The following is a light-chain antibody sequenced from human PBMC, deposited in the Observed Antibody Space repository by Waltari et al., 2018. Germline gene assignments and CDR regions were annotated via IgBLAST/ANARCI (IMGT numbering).Light chain of an antibody. V-gene: IGLV1-40*01. Sequence: QSVLTQPPSVFGAPGQRVTISCTGSSSNIGAGYDVHWYQQLPGTAPKLPIYGNSTRPSGVPARFSGSKSGTSASLAITGLQAADEADYYCQSYDSSLSGWVFGGGTKLTVL. CDR3: QSYDSSLSGWV. CDR1: SSNIGAGYD. CDR2: GNS. J-gene: IGLJ3*02.